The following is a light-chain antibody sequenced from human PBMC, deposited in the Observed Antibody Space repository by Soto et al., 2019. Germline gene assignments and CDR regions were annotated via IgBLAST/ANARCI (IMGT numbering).Light chain of an antibody. CDR2: EVS. J-gene: IGLJ1*01. CDR1: GSYVGGYNY. CDR3: SSYTSSSTRV. Sequence: QCALTQPASVSGSPGQSITISCTGTGSYVGGYNYVSWYQQHPGKAPKLMIYEVSNRPSGVSNRFSGSKSGNTASLTISGLQAEDEADYYCSSYTSSSTRVFGTGTKVTVL. V-gene: IGLV2-14*01.